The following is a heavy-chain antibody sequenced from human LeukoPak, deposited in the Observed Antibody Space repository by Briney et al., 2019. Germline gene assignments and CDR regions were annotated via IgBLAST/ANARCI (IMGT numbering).Heavy chain of an antibody. CDR2: IKLDGSDK. CDR3: ARDWRDVHAFDI. J-gene: IGHJ3*02. D-gene: IGHD3-3*01. CDR1: GFTFRNYW. Sequence: GGSLRLSCAASGFTFRNYWMSWVRQAPGKGLEWVANIKLDGSDKYYVDSVKGRFTISRDNAKNSVYLQMNSLRAEDTAVYYCARDWRDVHAFDIWGQGTMVTVSS. V-gene: IGHV3-7*01.